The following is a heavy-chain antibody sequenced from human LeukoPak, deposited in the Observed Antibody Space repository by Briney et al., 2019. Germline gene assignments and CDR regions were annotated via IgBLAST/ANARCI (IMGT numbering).Heavy chain of an antibody. V-gene: IGHV4-31*03. Sequence: PSETLSLTCIVSGDSITSGGHCWTWIRQHPGKGLQGIRYIYFSGSTYYNPSLKSRVTISIDTSKNRFSLKLSSVTAADTAIYYCARVVGSNWFDPWGLGTLVTVSS. CDR1: GDSITSGGHC. J-gene: IGHJ5*02. CDR2: IYFSGST. CDR3: ARVVGSNWFDP. D-gene: IGHD3-10*01.